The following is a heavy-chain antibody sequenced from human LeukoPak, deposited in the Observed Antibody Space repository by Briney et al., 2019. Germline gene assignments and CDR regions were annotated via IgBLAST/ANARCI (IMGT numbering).Heavy chain of an antibody. V-gene: IGHV1-69*05. CDR3: AKDRRYSYGYGYYYYYMDV. J-gene: IGHJ6*03. CDR2: IIPIFGTA. CDR1: GGTFSSYA. Sequence: SVKVSCKASGGTFSSYAISWVRQAPGQGLEWMGGIIPIFGTANYAQKFQGRVTITTDESTSTAYMELSSLRSEDTAVYYCAKDRRYSYGYGYYYYYMDVWGKGTTVTVSS. D-gene: IGHD5-18*01.